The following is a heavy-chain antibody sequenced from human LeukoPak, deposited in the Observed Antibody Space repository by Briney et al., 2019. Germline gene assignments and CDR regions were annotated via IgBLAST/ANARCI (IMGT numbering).Heavy chain of an antibody. CDR2: IYSGGTT. J-gene: IGHJ3*02. CDR3: AKASWGTYAFDI. V-gene: IGHV3-53*05. Sequence: GGSLRLSCAASGFTVINNYMTWVRQAPGKGLEWVSVIYSGGTTHYADSVKGRFTISRDNSKNTLYLQMNSLRADDTAVYYCAKASWGTYAFDIWGQGTMVTVSS. D-gene: IGHD3-16*01. CDR1: GFTVINNY.